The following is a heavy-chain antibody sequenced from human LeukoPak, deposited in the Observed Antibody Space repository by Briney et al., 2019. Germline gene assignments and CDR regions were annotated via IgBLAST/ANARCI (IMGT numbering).Heavy chain of an antibody. J-gene: IGHJ4*02. D-gene: IGHD4-23*01. CDR3: ARAPYGGNSVLLNY. V-gene: IGHV1-69*05. Sequence: GASVKVSCKASGGTFSSYAISWVRQAPGQGLEWMGGIIPIFGTANYAQKFQGRVTMTRDTSTSTVYMEVSSLRSEDTAVYYCARAPYGGNSVLLNYWGQGTLVTVSS. CDR2: IIPIFGTA. CDR1: GGTFSSYA.